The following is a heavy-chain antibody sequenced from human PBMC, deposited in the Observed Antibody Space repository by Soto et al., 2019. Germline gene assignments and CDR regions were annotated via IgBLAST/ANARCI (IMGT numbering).Heavy chain of an antibody. Sequence: ASVKVSCKASGYTITGYYMHWVRQAPGQGLEWMGWINPNSGGTNYAQKFQGRVTMTRDTSISTAYMELSRLRSDDTAVYYCARDHGYYYDSSGYYTTHFDYWGQGTLVTVSS. CDR1: GYTITGYY. V-gene: IGHV1-2*02. D-gene: IGHD3-22*01. CDR3: ARDHGYYYDSSGYYTTHFDY. J-gene: IGHJ4*02. CDR2: INPNSGGT.